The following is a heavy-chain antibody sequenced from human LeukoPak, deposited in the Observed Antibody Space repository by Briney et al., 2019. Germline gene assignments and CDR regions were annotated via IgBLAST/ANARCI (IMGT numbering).Heavy chain of an antibody. CDR1: GFTFDDYA. J-gene: IGHJ4*02. CDR2: ISWNSGSI. D-gene: IGHD3-10*01. Sequence: PGGSLRLSCAASGFTFDDYAMHWVRQAPGKGLEWVSGISWNSGSIGYADSVKGRFTTSRDNAKNSLYLQMNSLRAEDTALYYCAKGHFITMVRGVIGFPDYWGQGTLVTVSS. V-gene: IGHV3-9*01. CDR3: AKGHFITMVRGVIGFPDY.